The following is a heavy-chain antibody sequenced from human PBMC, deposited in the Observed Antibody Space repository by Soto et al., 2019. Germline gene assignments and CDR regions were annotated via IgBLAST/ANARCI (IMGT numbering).Heavy chain of an antibody. CDR2: MNPNSGNT. CDR3: ARGSELRYFDWLLSMEVGPPEYNWFDP. Sequence: ASVKVSCKASGYTFTSYDINWVRQATGQGLEWMGWMNPNSGNTGYAQKFQGRVTMTRNTSISTAYMELSSLRSEDTAVYYCARGSELRYFDWLLSMEVGPPEYNWFDPWGQGTLVTVSS. V-gene: IGHV1-8*01. D-gene: IGHD3-9*01. CDR1: GYTFTSYD. J-gene: IGHJ5*02.